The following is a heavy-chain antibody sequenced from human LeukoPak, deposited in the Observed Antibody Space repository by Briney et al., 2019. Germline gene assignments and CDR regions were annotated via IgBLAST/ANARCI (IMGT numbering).Heavy chain of an antibody. CDR1: GGSISSYY. Sequence: SETLSLTCTVSGGSISSYYWSWIRQPAGKGLEWIGRIYTSGSTNYNPSLKSRVTMSVDTSKNQFSLKLSSVTAADTAVYYCARGGARTNNQPFDYWGQGTLVTVSS. CDR2: IYTSGST. V-gene: IGHV4-4*07. D-gene: IGHD1-14*01. CDR3: ARGGARTNNQPFDY. J-gene: IGHJ4*02.